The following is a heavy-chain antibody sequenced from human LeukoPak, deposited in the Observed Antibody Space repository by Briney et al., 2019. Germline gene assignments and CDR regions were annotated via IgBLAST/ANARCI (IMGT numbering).Heavy chain of an antibody. Sequence: PSETLSLTCTVSGGPISTYYWSWIRQPPGKGLEWIAYIYYSGSTNYNPSLQSRVTISVDTSKNQFSLKLSSVTAADTAVYYCARVKQLVTDYWGQGTLVTVSS. D-gene: IGHD3-9*01. J-gene: IGHJ4*02. V-gene: IGHV4-59*01. CDR2: IYYSGST. CDR3: ARVKQLVTDY. CDR1: GGPISTYY.